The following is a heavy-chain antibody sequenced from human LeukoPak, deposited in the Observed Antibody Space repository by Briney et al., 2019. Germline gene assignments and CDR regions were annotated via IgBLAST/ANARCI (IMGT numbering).Heavy chain of an antibody. CDR2: ISSSSSTI. CDR3: ARGGSDTAMVDGGRPPVDY. CDR1: GFTFSSYS. J-gene: IGHJ4*02. Sequence: PGGSLRLSCAASGFTFSSYSMNWVRQAPGKGLEWVSYISSSSSTIYYADSVKGRFTISRDNAKNSLYLQMNSLRAEDTAVYYCARGGSDTAMVDGGRPPVDYWGQGPLVTVSS. V-gene: IGHV3-48*01. D-gene: IGHD5-18*01.